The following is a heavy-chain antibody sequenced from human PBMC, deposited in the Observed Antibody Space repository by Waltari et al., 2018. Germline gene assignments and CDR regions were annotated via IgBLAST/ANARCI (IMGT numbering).Heavy chain of an antibody. J-gene: IGHJ5*02. CDR1: GGTFRRTG. CDR3: ALRGGITGTTSGWFDP. CDR2: IIPILGIA. Sequence: QVQLVQSGAEVKKPGSLVKVSCKASGGTFRRTGISWVRPDPGQGLEWMGGIIPILGIANYAQKFQGRVTITADKSTSTAYMELSSLRSEDTAVYYCALRGGITGTTSGWFDPWGQGTLVTVSS. V-gene: IGHV1-69*10. D-gene: IGHD1-20*01.